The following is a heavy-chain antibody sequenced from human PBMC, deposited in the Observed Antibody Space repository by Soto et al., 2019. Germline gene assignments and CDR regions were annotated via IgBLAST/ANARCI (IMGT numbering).Heavy chain of an antibody. CDR1: GYTFTSYA. Sequence: GASVKVSCKASGYTFTSYAMHWVRQAPGQRLEWMGWIIPIFGTANYAQKFQGRVTITADESTSTAYMELSSLRSEDTAVYYCARVVTCSGGSCFWYNWFDPWGQGTLVTVSS. CDR3: ARVVTCSGGSCFWYNWFDP. D-gene: IGHD2-15*01. J-gene: IGHJ5*02. CDR2: IIPIFGTA. V-gene: IGHV1-69*13.